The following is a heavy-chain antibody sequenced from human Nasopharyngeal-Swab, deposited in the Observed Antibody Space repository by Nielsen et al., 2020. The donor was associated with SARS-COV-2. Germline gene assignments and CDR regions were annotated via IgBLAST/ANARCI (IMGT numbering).Heavy chain of an antibody. CDR2: INHSGST. CDR3: ASPQGSSGHYYMDV. D-gene: IGHD3-22*01. V-gene: IGHV4-34*01. Sequence: PGKGLEWIGEINHSGSTNYNPSLKSRVTISVDTSKNQFSLKLSSVTAADTAVYYCASPQGSSGHYYMDVWGKGTTVTVSS. J-gene: IGHJ6*03.